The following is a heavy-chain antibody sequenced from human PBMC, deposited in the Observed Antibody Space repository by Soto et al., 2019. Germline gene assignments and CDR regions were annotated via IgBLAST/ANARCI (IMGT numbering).Heavy chain of an antibody. Sequence: PGGSLRLSCAASGLKFTDNWMHWVRQAPGKGLVWVARINTNGNYATYADSVKGRFTISRDNAKNTLYLQMNSLRDEDTAIYYCISTAGAYWGQGTLVTVSS. V-gene: IGHV3-74*03. J-gene: IGHJ4*02. CDR1: GLKFTDNW. D-gene: IGHD6-13*01. CDR3: ISTAGAY. CDR2: INTNGNYA.